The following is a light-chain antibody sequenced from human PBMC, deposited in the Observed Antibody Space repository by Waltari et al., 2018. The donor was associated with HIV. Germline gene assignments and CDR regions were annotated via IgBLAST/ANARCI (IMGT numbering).Light chain of an antibody. J-gene: IGKJ1*01. Sequence: IQMTQSPSPLSASVGDRVTITCRATHNIVDWLAWHQQTPGSTPRLLIYGASTLESGVPPRFSGSGSETDFTLTISSLQPGDFATYYCQQYRRYVSWAFAQGTKVEIK. V-gene: IGKV1-5*03. CDR3: QQYRRYVSWA. CDR1: HNIVDW. CDR2: GAS.